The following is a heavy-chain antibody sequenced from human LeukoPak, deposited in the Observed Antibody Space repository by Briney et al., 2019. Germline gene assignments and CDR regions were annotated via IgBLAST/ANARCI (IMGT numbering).Heavy chain of an antibody. CDR2: ISSSSSYI. CDR1: GFTFSSYS. J-gene: IGHJ4*01. CDR3: VREGFYFFDF. V-gene: IGHV3-21*01. Sequence: GGSLRLSCAASGFTFSSYSMNWVRQAPGKGLEWVSSISSSSSYIYYADSVKGRFTIFRDNAKDSVYLQMNSLRAEDSATYYCVREGFYFFDFWGQGTLVTVSS.